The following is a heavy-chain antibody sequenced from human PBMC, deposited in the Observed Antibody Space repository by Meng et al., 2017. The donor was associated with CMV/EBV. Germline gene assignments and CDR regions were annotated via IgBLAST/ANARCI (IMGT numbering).Heavy chain of an antibody. CDR3: ASTYDFWSGYYYYYYGMDV. J-gene: IGHJ6*02. CDR1: GGSFSGYY. V-gene: IGHV4-34*01. Sequence: ESLKISCAVYGGSFSGYYWSWIRQPPGKGLEWIGEINHSGSTNYNPSLKSRVTISVDTSKNQFSLKLSSVTAADTAVYYCASTYDFWSGYYYYYYGMDVWGQGTTVTVSS. CDR2: INHSGST. D-gene: IGHD3-3*01.